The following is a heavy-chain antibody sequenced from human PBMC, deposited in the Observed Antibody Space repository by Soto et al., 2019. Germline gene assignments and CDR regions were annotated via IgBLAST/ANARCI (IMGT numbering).Heavy chain of an antibody. V-gene: IGHV3-30*18. CDR3: AKDSPTPPIGRYGMDV. Sequence: QVQLVESGGGVVQPGRSLRLSCAASGFTFSSYGMHWVRQAPGKGLEWVAVISYDGSNKYYGDFVKGRFTISRDNSKNTLYLQMNSPRAQDTAVYYWAKDSPTPPIGRYGMDVWGQGTTVTVSS. D-gene: IGHD2-15*01. CDR1: GFTFSSYG. CDR2: ISYDGSNK. J-gene: IGHJ6*02.